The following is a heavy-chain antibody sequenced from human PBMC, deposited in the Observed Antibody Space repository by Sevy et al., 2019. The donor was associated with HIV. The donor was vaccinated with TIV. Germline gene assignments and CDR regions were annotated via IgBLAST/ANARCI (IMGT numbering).Heavy chain of an antibody. CDR3: AKENAYYGSGSYPRGRIDY. CDR2: ISGSGGST. Sequence: GGSLRLSCAASGFTFSSYAMSWVRQAPGKGLEWVSAISGSGGSTYYADSVKGRFTISGDNSKNTLYLQMNSLRAEDTAVYYCAKENAYYGSGSYPRGRIDYWGQGTLVTVSS. V-gene: IGHV3-23*01. D-gene: IGHD3-10*01. J-gene: IGHJ4*02. CDR1: GFTFSSYA.